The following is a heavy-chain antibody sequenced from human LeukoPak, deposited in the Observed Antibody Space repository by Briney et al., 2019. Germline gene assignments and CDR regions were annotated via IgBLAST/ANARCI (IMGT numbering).Heavy chain of an antibody. CDR1: GFTFSGYA. CDR2: ISNSGSNT. Sequence: GGSLRLSCAASGFTFSGYAMTWVRQAPGKGLEWLSSISNSGSNTYYADSVKGRFTISRDNSKNTLYLQMNSLRVEDTAVYYCARSQYNSSWYGWFDHWGQGTLVTVSS. D-gene: IGHD6-13*01. V-gene: IGHV3-23*01. J-gene: IGHJ5*02. CDR3: ARSQYNSSWYGWFDH.